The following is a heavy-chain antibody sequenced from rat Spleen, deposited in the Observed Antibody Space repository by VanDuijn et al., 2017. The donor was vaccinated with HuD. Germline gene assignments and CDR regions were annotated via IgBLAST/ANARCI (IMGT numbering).Heavy chain of an antibody. CDR1: GFSLTDYS. D-gene: IGHD1-4*01. CDR3: TREVPGYFDY. V-gene: IGHV2S63*01. CDR2: MWSGGTI. J-gene: IGHJ2*01. Sequence: EVQLKESGPGLVQPSQTLSLTCTVSGFSLTDYSVHWVRQPPGKGLEWMGIMWSGGTIAYNSALRSRLSISRDTSKSQVFLKMNSLQTEDTAIYDCTREVPGYFDYWGQGVMVTVSS.